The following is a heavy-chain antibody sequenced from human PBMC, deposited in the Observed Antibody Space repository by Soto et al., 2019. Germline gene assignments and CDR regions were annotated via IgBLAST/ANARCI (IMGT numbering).Heavy chain of an antibody. CDR3: ARTDSRGSWAASF. V-gene: IGHV4-61*01. Sequence: QVQLQESGPGLVKPSETLSLICSVSGDSVSSGNYYWSWMRQPPGKGLEWIGYVSNSGNTNYNPSLKSRVTISVDTSKNQFSLKLTSVTAADTAVYHCARTDSRGSWAASFWGQGILVTVSS. CDR1: GDSVSSGNYY. CDR2: VSNSGNT. J-gene: IGHJ4*02. D-gene: IGHD3-22*01.